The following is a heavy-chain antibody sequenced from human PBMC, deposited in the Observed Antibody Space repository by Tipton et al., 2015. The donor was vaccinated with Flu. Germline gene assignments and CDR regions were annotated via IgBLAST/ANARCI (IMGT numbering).Heavy chain of an antibody. CDR1: GFTFSDYW. V-gene: IGHV4-38-2*01. J-gene: IGHJ5*02. CDR3: ARRDYSNYVSEPKNWFHP. Sequence: TPSLTCAASGFTFSDYWMAWVRQAPGKGLEWIGNMHRSGNTYHSPSLKSRVTMSVDTSKNQFSLKLSSVTAADTAVYYCARRDYSNYVSEPKNWFHPWGQGTLVTVSS. D-gene: IGHD4-11*01. CDR2: MHRSGNT.